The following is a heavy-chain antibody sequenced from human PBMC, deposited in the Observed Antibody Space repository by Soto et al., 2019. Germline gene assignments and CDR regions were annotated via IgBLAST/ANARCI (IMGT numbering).Heavy chain of an antibody. CDR3: ARDPEWELLPLDY. Sequence: EVQLVESGGGLVQPGGSLRLSCAASGFTFRSYWMHWVRQAPGKGLVWVSRINSDGSSTSYADSVKGRFTISRDNAKNTLYLQMNSLRAEDTAVYYCARDPEWELLPLDYWGQGTLVTVSS. J-gene: IGHJ4*02. CDR2: INSDGSST. CDR1: GFTFRSYW. V-gene: IGHV3-74*01. D-gene: IGHD1-26*01.